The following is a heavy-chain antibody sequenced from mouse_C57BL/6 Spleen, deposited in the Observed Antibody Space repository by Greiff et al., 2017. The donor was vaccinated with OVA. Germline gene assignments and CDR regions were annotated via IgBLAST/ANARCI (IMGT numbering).Heavy chain of an antibody. V-gene: IGHV1-26*01. CDR2: INPNNGGT. CDR3: ARRGDDYDDY. Sequence: VQLQQSGPELVKPGASVRISCKASGYTFTDYYMNWVKQSHGKSLEWIGDINPNNGGTSYNQKFKGKATLTVDKSSSTAYMELRSLTSEDSAVYYCARRGDDYDDYWGQGTTLTVSS. CDR1: GYTFTDYY. J-gene: IGHJ2*01. D-gene: IGHD2-4*01.